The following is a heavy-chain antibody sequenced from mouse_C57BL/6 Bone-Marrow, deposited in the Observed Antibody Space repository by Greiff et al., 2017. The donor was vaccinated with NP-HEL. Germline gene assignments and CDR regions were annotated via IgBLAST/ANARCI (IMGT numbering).Heavy chain of an antibody. CDR3: ASSEFAY. D-gene: IGHD6-1*01. CDR2: ISGGGGNT. Sequence: DVHLVESGGGLVKPGGSLKLSCAASGFTFSSYTMSWVRQTPEKRLEWVATISGGGGNTYYPDSVKGRFTISRDNAKNTLYLQMSSLRSEDTALYYCASSEFAYWGQGTLVTVSA. CDR1: GFTFSSYT. V-gene: IGHV5-9*01. J-gene: IGHJ3*01.